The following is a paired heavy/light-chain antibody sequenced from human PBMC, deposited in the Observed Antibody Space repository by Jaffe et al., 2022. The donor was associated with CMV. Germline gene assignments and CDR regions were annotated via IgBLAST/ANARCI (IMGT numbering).Light chain of an antibody. V-gene: IGKV1-5*03. CDR1: QSISGL. CDR2: RAS. Sequence: DIQMTQSPFSLSASVGDTVTITCRASQSISGLLAWYQHKPGEAPNLLIYRASTLESGVPSRFRGSGSGTEFTLTITNLQSDDFATYYCQQYSGSSRTFGQGTKVEIK. CDR3: QQYSGSSRT. J-gene: IGKJ1*01.
Heavy chain of an antibody. V-gene: IGHV3-21*01. J-gene: IGHJ4*02. CDR2: ISSTSAFI. D-gene: IGHD3-10*01. CDR1: GFTFSSYN. Sequence: EVRLVESGGGLVKPGGSLRLSCAASGFTFSSYNMNWVRQAPGKGLEWVSSISSTSAFIYYAESVRGRFTISRDHAEKSLYLQMDSLRGDDTAVYYCVKNRIAGSAAPFDYWGPGIPVTVSS. CDR3: VKNRIAGSAAPFDY.